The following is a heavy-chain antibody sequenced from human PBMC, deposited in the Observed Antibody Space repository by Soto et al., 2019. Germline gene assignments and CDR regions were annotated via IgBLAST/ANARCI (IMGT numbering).Heavy chain of an antibody. J-gene: IGHJ4*02. V-gene: IGHV3-21*01. Sequence: GGSLRLSCAASGFTFSSYSMNWVRQAPGKGLEWVSSISSSSSYIYYADSVKGRFTISRDNAKNSLYLQMNSLRAEDTAVYYCARDSDSSYYFDYWGQGTLVTVSS. D-gene: IGHD3-10*01. CDR1: GFTFSSYS. CDR2: ISSSSSYI. CDR3: ARDSDSSYYFDY.